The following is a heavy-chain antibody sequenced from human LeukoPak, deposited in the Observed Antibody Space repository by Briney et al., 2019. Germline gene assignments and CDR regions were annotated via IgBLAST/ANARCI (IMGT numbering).Heavy chain of an antibody. CDR3: ASYYYDSSGYYQLRYYYYYMDV. J-gene: IGHJ6*03. V-gene: IGHV3-30*02. D-gene: IGHD3-22*01. CDR2: IRYDGSNK. CDR1: GFTFSSYG. Sequence: GGSLRLSCAASGFTFSSYGMHWVRQAPGKGLEWVAFIRYDGSNKYYADSVKGRFTISRDNSKNTLYLQMNSLRAEDTAVYYCASYYYDSSGYYQLRYYYYYMDVWGKGTTVTVSS.